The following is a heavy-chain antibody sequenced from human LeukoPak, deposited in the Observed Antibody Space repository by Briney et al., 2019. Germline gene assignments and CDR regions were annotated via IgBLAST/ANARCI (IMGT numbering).Heavy chain of an antibody. CDR1: GFTFSSYA. D-gene: IGHD3-10*01. CDR2: ISGSGGST. CDR3: AKGMVRGVIIAKSHFDY. J-gene: IGHJ4*02. Sequence: GGSLRLSCAASGFTFSSYAMSWVRQAPGKGLEWVSAISGSGGSTYYADSVKGRFTISRDNSKNTLYLQMNSWRAEDTAVYYCAKGMVRGVIIAKSHFDYWGQGTLVTVSS. V-gene: IGHV3-23*01.